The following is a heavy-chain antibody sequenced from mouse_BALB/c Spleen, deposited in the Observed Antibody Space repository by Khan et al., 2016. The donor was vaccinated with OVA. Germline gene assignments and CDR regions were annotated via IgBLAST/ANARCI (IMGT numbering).Heavy chain of an antibody. D-gene: IGHD2-3*01. Sequence: EVQLVETGPGPVKPSQSLSLTCTVTGYSITSDYAWNWIRQFPGNKLEWMGYINYSGSTNYNPALKSRISITRDTSKNQFFLQLNSVTTADTATYYCARDGSRYNYAMDYWGQGTSVTVSS. CDR2: INYSGST. J-gene: IGHJ4*01. V-gene: IGHV3-2*02. CDR1: GYSITSDYA. CDR3: ARDGSRYNYAMDY.